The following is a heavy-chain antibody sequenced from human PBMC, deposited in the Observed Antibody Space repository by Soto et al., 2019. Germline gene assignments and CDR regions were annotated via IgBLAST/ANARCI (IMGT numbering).Heavy chain of an antibody. CDR3: LKGMDV. Sequence: GGSLRLSCAASGLTFSSYWMSWVRQAPGKGLEWVANIKQDGSEKNYVDSAKGRFTISRDNAKNSLYLQMNSLRAEDTAVYYCLKGMDVWGQGTTVTVYS. J-gene: IGHJ6*02. CDR1: GLTFSSYW. V-gene: IGHV3-7*01. CDR2: IKQDGSEK.